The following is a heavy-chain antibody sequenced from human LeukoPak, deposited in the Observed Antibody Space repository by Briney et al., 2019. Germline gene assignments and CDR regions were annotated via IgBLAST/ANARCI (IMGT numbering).Heavy chain of an antibody. J-gene: IGHJ4*02. Sequence: SQTLSLTCTVSGGSISSGGYYCSWIRQHPGKGLEWIGYIYYSGSTYYNPSLKSRVTISVETSKNQFSLKLSSVTAADTAVYYCARLYSSSLGRVFDYWGQGTLVTVSS. CDR1: GGSISSGGYY. V-gene: IGHV4-31*03. D-gene: IGHD6-13*01. CDR3: ARLYSSSLGRVFDY. CDR2: IYYSGST.